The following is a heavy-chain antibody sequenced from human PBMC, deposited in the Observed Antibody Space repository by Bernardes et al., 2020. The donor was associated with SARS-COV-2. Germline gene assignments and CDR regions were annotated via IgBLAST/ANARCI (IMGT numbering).Heavy chain of an antibody. D-gene: IGHD1-1*01. CDR3: TTCDSWNSVYYYYGMDV. CDR1: GFTFSNAW. CDR2: IKSKTDGGTT. Sequence: GGSLRLSCAASGFTFSNAWMSWVRQAPGKGLEWVGRIKSKTDGGTTDYAAPVKGRFTISRDDSKNTLYLQMNSLKTEDTAVYYCTTCDSWNSVYYYYGMDVWGQGTTVTVSS. V-gene: IGHV3-15*01. J-gene: IGHJ6*02.